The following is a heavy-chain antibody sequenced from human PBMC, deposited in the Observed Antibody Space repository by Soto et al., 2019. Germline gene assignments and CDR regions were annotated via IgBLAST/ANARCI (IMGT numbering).Heavy chain of an antibody. CDR1: GYSFTSYW. D-gene: IGHD5-12*01. CDR3: ARRGVYSGYEVSYGMDV. J-gene: IGHJ6*02. V-gene: IGHV5-10-1*01. CDR2: IDPSDSYT. Sequence: GESLKISCKGSGYSFTSYWISWVRQMPGKGLEWMGRIDPSDSYTNYSPSFQGHVTISADKSISTAYLQWSSLKASDTAMYYCARRGVYSGYEVSYGMDVWGQGTTVTVPS.